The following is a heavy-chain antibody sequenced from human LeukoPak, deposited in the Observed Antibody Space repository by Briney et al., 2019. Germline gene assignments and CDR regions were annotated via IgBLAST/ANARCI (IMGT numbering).Heavy chain of an antibody. V-gene: IGHV4-61*01. D-gene: IGHD2-15*01. Sequence: SETLSLTCTVSGGSVSSGSYYWSWLRQRPGKGLEWIGHIYYSGSTNYNPSLKSRVTISVDTSKNRFSLKLSSVTAADTAVYYCARESPYCSGGSCLFDYWGQGTLVTVSS. CDR1: GGSVSSGSYY. J-gene: IGHJ4*02. CDR3: ARESPYCSGGSCLFDY. CDR2: IYYSGST.